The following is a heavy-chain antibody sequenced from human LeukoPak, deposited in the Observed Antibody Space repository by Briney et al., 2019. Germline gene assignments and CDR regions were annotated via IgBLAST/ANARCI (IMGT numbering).Heavy chain of an antibody. D-gene: IGHD3-10*01. Sequence: GASVKVSCNASGYTFTSYDINWVRQAPGQGPEWMGWINPNGGGTNYAQKFQGRVTMTRDSSISTAYMEVSRLRSDDTAVYYCARDLKSFSMVRGVINYYYMDVWGRGTTVTISS. CDR2: INPNGGGT. V-gene: IGHV1-2*02. CDR3: ARDLKSFSMVRGVINYYYMDV. CDR1: GYTFTSYD. J-gene: IGHJ6*03.